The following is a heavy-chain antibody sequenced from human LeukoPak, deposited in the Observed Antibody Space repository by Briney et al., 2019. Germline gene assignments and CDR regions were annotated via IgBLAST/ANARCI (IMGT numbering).Heavy chain of an antibody. CDR1: GFTFSSYS. J-gene: IGHJ4*02. Sequence: GGSLRLSCAASGFTFSSYSMNWVRQAPGKGLEWVSYISSSGSTIYYADSVKGRFTISRDNAKNSLYLQMNSLRAEDTAVYYCARLTRRLAQQLAFDYWGQGTLVTVSS. D-gene: IGHD6-13*01. V-gene: IGHV3-48*04. CDR2: ISSSGSTI. CDR3: ARLTRRLAQQLAFDY.